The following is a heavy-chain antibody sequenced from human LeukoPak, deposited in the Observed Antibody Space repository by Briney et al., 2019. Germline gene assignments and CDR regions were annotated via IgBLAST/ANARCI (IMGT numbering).Heavy chain of an antibody. CDR3: ARDPYFLDY. D-gene: IGHD2/OR15-2a*01. V-gene: IGHV3-7*01. CDR1: GFTFDDYA. J-gene: IGHJ4*02. Sequence: GGSLRLSYAASGFTFDDYAMHWVRQAPGKGLEWVANIKQDGSEKYYVDSVKGRFTISRDNAKNSLYLQMNSLRAEDTAVYYCARDPYFLDYWGQGTLVTVSS. CDR2: IKQDGSEK.